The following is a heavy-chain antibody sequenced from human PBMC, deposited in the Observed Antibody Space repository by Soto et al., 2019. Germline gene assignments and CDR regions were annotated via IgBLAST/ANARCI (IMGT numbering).Heavy chain of an antibody. CDR1: GGSISSYY. CDR3: ARAAITVPTGSFDP. Sequence: SETLSLTCTVSGGSISSYYWSWIRQPPGKGLEWIGYIYYSGSTNYNPSLKSRVTISVDTSKNQFSLKLSSVTAADTAVYYCARAAITVPTGSFDPSGQGTLVTVFS. CDR2: IYYSGST. J-gene: IGHJ5*02. V-gene: IGHV4-59*01. D-gene: IGHD4-17*01.